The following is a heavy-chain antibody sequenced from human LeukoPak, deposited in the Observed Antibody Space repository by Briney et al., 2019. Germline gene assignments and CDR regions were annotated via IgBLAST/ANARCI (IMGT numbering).Heavy chain of an antibody. CDR2: ISPSTGVT. V-gene: IGHV1-2*02. D-gene: IGHD2/OR15-2a*01. J-gene: IGHJ4*02. CDR3: ASPKYGGEYYFDY. CDR1: GYTFTGYY. Sequence: GASVKVSCKASGYTFTGYYMHWVRQTPGQGLEWMGWISPSTGVTNYAQIFQGRVTMTRDTSLNTAYLELRTLRSDDTAMYYCASPKYGGEYYFDYWGQGTLVTVSS.